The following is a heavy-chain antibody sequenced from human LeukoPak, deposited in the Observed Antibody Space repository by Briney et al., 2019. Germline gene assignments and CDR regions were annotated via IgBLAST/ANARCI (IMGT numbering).Heavy chain of an antibody. J-gene: IGHJ4*02. Sequence: GGSLRLSCAASGSTFTSAWMGWVRQAPGKGLEWVGRIKSKTDGGTTDYAAPVRGGFTISTDDSKITSYLQMNNLKIEDTAVYYCTTDGGITIRPLFDFWGQGTLVTVSS. V-gene: IGHV3-15*01. CDR2: IKSKTDGGTT. CDR1: GSTFTSAW. D-gene: IGHD1-14*01. CDR3: TTDGGITIRPLFDF.